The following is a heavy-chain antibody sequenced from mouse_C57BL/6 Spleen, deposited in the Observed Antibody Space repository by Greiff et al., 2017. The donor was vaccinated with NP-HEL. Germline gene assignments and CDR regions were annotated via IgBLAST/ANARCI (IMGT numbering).Heavy chain of an antibody. J-gene: IGHJ2*01. CDR2: INPSNGGT. D-gene: IGHD1-1*01. V-gene: IGHV1-53*01. CDR1: GYTFTSYW. CDR3: VTTVVATRNYFDY. Sequence: QVQLQQPGTELVKPGASVKLSCKASGYTFTSYWMHWEKQRPGQGLEWIGNINPSNGGTNYNEKFKSKATLTVDKSSSTAYMQLSSLTSEDSAVYYCVTTVVATRNYFDYWGQGTTLTVSS.